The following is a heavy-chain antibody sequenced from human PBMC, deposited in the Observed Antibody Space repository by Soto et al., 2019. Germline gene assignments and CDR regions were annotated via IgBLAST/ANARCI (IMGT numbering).Heavy chain of an antibody. V-gene: IGHV3-30*03. CDR2: ISFDGSNK. Sequence: GGSLRLSCAASGFTFSNYGMHWVRQAPGKGLEWVAVISFDGSNKYYADSVKGRFTISRDNSKNTLYLQMNSLRAEDTAVYYCMLRIYSVRGSDYAFDIWGQGTMVTVSS. D-gene: IGHD3-10*01. CDR3: MLRIYSVRGSDYAFDI. CDR1: GFTFSNYG. J-gene: IGHJ3*02.